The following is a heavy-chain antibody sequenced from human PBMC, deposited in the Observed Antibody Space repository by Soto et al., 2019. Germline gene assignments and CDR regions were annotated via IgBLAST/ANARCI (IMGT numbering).Heavy chain of an antibody. D-gene: IGHD1-26*01. J-gene: IGHJ4*02. V-gene: IGHV1-69*01. Sequence: QVQLVQSGAEVKKPGSSVEVSCKASGGTFSSYAISWVRQAPGQGLEWMGGIIPIFGTANYAQKFQGRVTITADESTSTAYSELSSLRSEDTAVYYCARGEDSGSYYISDFDSWGQGTLVTVSS. CDR2: IIPIFGTA. CDR3: ARGEDSGSYYISDFDS. CDR1: GGTFSSYA.